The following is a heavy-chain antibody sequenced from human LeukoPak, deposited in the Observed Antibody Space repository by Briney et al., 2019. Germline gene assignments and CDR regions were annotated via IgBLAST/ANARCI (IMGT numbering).Heavy chain of an antibody. Sequence: RGSPKLSCAASGFDFSGFYMHWVCQASGRGLEWVGLIRSKPSSYTTVYAAAVKGRFTISRDDSKNTAYLKMNSLKAEDTAVYYCTRQDCSGGSCSYVDYWGQASRVTDSS. CDR1: GFDFSGFY. J-gene: IGHJ4*02. D-gene: IGHD2-15*01. V-gene: IGHV3-73*01. CDR3: TRQDCSGGSCSYVDY. CDR2: IRSKPSSYTT.